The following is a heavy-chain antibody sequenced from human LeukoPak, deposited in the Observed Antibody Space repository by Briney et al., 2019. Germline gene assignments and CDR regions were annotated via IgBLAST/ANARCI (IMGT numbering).Heavy chain of an antibody. J-gene: IGHJ5*02. CDR1: AYTFTCYY. V-gene: IGHV1-2*02. CDR3: AREKIVGVNNWFGP. D-gene: IGHD1-26*01. Sequence: GASVMVSCKASAYTFTCYYMHWVRQAPGQGLEWMGWINPNSGGTTYAQKFQGRVTMTRDTSISTAYMERSRLRSDDTAVYYSAREKIVGVNNWFGPWGQGNLVTVSS. CDR2: INPNSGGT.